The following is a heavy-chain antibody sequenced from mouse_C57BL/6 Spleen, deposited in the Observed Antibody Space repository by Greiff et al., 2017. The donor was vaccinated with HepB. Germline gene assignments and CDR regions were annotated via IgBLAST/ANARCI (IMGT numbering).Heavy chain of an antibody. CDR3: ARHLDSSGYVDY. CDR2: IYPGDGDT. D-gene: IGHD3-2*02. V-gene: IGHV1-82*01. J-gene: IGHJ2*01. CDR1: GYAFSSSW. Sequence: QVQLQQSGPELVKPGASVKISCKASGYAFSSSWMNWVKQRPGKGFEWIGRIYPGDGDTNYNGKFKGKATLTADKSSSTAYMQLSSLTSEDSAVYFCARHLDSSGYVDYWGQGTTLTVSS.